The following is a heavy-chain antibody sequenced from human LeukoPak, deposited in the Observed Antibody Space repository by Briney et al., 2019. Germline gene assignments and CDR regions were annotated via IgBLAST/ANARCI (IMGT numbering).Heavy chain of an antibody. CDR1: GYSFTSYA. Sequence: ASVKVSCKASGYSFTSYAMNWVRQAPGQGLEWMGWINTNTGNPTYAQGFTGRCVFSLDTSVSKAYLQISSLKAEDTAVYSCARVAEYSSGWYDPFDYWGQGTLVTVSS. CDR2: INTNTGNP. CDR3: ARVAEYSSGWYDPFDY. J-gene: IGHJ4*02. V-gene: IGHV7-4-1*02. D-gene: IGHD6-19*01.